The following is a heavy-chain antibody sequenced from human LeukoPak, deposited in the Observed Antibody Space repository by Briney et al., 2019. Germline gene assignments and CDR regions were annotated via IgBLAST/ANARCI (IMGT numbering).Heavy chain of an antibody. J-gene: IGHJ4*02. CDR3: ARDGVLLPPATSGPFDY. CDR1: GFTFRGYG. Sequence: PGGSLRLSCAASGFTFRGYGMHWVRQAPGKGLEWVAVIWYDGSNKYYSDSVKGRFTISRDNSKNTLYLQMNSLRAEDTAVYHCARDGVLLPPATSGPFDYWGQGTLVTVSS. D-gene: IGHD2/OR15-2a*01. V-gene: IGHV3-33*01. CDR2: IWYDGSNK.